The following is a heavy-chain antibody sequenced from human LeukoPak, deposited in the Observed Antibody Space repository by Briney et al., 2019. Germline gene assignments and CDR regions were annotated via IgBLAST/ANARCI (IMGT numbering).Heavy chain of an antibody. CDR1: GFTFSSYA. D-gene: IGHD2-15*01. CDR3: ATDSDIVVVVAYPYYFDY. Sequence: PGRSLRLSCAASGFTFSSYAVHWVRQAPGKGLEWVAVISYDGSNKYYADSVKGRFTISRDNSKNTLYLQMNSLRAEDTAVYYCATDSDIVVVVAYPYYFDYWGQGTLVTVSS. V-gene: IGHV3-30*04. CDR2: ISYDGSNK. J-gene: IGHJ4*02.